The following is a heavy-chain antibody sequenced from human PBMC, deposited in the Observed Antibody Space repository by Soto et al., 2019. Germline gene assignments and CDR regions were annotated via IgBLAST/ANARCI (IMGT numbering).Heavy chain of an antibody. CDR2: MNPNSGNT. Sequence: ASVKVSCKASGGTFSSYAISWVRQAPGQGLEWMGWMNPNSGNTGYAQKFQGRVTMTRNTSISTAYMELSSLRSEDTAVYYCARERVNRFDPWGQGTLVTVSS. J-gene: IGHJ5*02. D-gene: IGHD6-6*01. V-gene: IGHV1-8*02. CDR1: GGTFSSYA. CDR3: ARERVNRFDP.